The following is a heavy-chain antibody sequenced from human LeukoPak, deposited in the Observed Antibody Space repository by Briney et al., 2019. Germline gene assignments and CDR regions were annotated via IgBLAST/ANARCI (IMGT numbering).Heavy chain of an antibody. Sequence: PGGSLRLSRAASGFTFSSYEMNWVRQAPGKGLEWVSYISSSGTTIYYADSVKGRFTISRDNAKNSLYLQMSSLRAEDTAVYYCASSQGAPFDYWGQGTLVTVSS. CDR1: GFTFSSYE. D-gene: IGHD3-16*01. J-gene: IGHJ4*02. CDR2: ISSSGTTI. CDR3: ASSQGAPFDY. V-gene: IGHV3-48*03.